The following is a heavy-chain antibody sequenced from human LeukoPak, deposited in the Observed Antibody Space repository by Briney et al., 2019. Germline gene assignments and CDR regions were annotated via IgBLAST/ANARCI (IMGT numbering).Heavy chain of an antibody. V-gene: IGHV1-69*01. CDR1: GGTFSSYA. Sequence: SVTVSFKASGGTFSSYAISWVRQAPGQGLEWMGGIIPIFGTANYAQKFQGRVTITADESTSTAYMELSSLRSEDTAVYYCARGGYIDSYGNLDFDYWGQGTLVTVSS. CDR2: IIPIFGTA. J-gene: IGHJ4*02. D-gene: IGHD5-18*01. CDR3: ARGGYIDSYGNLDFDY.